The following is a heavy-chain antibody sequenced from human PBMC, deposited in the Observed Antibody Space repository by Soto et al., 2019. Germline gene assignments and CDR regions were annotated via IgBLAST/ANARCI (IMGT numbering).Heavy chain of an antibody. V-gene: IGHV4-31*03. Sequence: PSETLSLTCTVSGGSISSGGYYWSWIRQHPGKGLEWIGYIYYSGSTYYNPSLKSRVTISVDTSKNQFSLKLSSVTAADTAVYYCARGPYYYYYGMDVWGQGTTVTVSS. CDR1: GGSISSGGYY. J-gene: IGHJ6*02. CDR2: IYYSGST. CDR3: ARGPYYYYYGMDV.